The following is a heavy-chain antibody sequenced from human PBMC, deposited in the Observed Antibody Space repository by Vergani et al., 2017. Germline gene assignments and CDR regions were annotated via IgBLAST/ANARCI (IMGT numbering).Heavy chain of an antibody. CDR1: GFTFSSYW. Sequence: EVQLLESGGGLVQPGGSLRLSCAASGFTFSSYWMSWVRQAPGKGLEWVANIKQDGSEKYYVDSVKGRFTISRDNAKNSMYLQMNSLRAEDTAVYYCARDGTYYYDSSGYYWFDYWGQGTLVTVSS. CDR2: IKQDGSEK. CDR3: ARDGTYYYDSSGYYWFDY. J-gene: IGHJ4*02. D-gene: IGHD3-22*01. V-gene: IGHV3-7*03.